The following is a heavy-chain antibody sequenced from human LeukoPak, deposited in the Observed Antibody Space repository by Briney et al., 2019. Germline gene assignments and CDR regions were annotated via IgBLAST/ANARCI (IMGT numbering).Heavy chain of an antibody. CDR3: ARTIVVDGYFDY. V-gene: IGHV4-30-4*08. CDR2: IYYSGST. CDR1: GGSISSGDYY. Sequence: SETLSLTCTVSGGSISSGDYYRSWIRQPPGKGLEWIGYIYYSGSTYYNPSLKSRVTISVDTSKNQFSLKLSSVTAADTAVYYCARTIVVDGYFDYWGQGTLVTVSS. D-gene: IGHD2-2*01. J-gene: IGHJ4*02.